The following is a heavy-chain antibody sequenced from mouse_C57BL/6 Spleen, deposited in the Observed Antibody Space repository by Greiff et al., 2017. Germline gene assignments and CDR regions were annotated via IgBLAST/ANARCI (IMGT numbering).Heavy chain of an antibody. V-gene: IGHV1-55*01. CDR2: IYPGSGST. CDR3: AREGYSNEAMDY. J-gene: IGHJ4*01. Sequence: QVQLQQPGAELVKPGASVKMSCKASGYTFTSYWITWVKQRPGQGLEWIGDIYPGSGSTNYNEKFKSKATLTVDTSSSTAYMQLSSLTSEDSAVYYCAREGYSNEAMDYWGQGTSVTVSS. CDR1: GYTFTSYW. D-gene: IGHD2-5*01.